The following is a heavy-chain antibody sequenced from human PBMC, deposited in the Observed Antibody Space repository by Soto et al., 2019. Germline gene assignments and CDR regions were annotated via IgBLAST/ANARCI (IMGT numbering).Heavy chain of an antibody. CDR1: GGSVSSGNYF. D-gene: IGHD1-20*01. V-gene: IGHV4-39*01. CDR2: IYYNGDT. CDR3: ARRLIDSWNQGHAFDF. J-gene: IGHJ3*01. Sequence: QLQLQESGPGLVKPAETLSLNCAVSGGSVSSGNYFWGWIRQPPGKGLERIGNIYYNGDTYYSPSLSCRVTMSVDTAQNQFSLRLPSVTAADTAVYYCARRLIDSWNQGHAFDFGGQGTLVTVSS.